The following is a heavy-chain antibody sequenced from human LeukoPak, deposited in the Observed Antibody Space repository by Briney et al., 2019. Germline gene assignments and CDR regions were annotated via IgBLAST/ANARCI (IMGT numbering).Heavy chain of an antibody. J-gene: IGHJ4*02. CDR2: ISGSGGST. Sequence: PGGSLRLSCAASGFTFRTYAMSWVRQAPGKGLEWVSGISGSGGSTYYADSVKGRFAISRDNSKNTLYLQMSSLRAEDTAVYYCAKPLFWSGYPFYFDYWGQGTLVTVSS. CDR1: GFTFRTYA. CDR3: AKPLFWSGYPFYFDY. D-gene: IGHD3-3*01. V-gene: IGHV3-23*01.